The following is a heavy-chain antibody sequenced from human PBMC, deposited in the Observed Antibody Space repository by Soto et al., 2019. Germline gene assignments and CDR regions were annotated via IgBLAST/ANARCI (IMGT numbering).Heavy chain of an antibody. CDR2: ISWDSNSI. D-gene: IGHD3-16*01. CDR3: ARAIEENQFLYDPLDL. J-gene: IGHJ3*01. V-gene: IGHV3-9*01. Sequence: GGALRLYCAASGFTIDDYAMHWVRQAPGKGLEWVSGISWDSNSIGYADSVKGRFTISRDNAKNSLYLQMTSLRTEDTAFYYCARAIEENQFLYDPLDLWGQGTMVTVS. CDR1: GFTIDDYA.